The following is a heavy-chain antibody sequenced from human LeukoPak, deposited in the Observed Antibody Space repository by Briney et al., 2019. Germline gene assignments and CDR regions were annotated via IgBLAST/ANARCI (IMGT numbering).Heavy chain of an antibody. CDR3: ARSERRLDISHYYYPMDV. Sequence: ASVKVSCKASGYTFTDYYIHLVRQAPGQALEWMGWINPNGGDTKYPQNFQDRVTMTRDTSTTTAYMDLTRLKSEDTAVYYCARSERRLDISHYYYPMDVWGQGTTVTVSS. CDR2: INPNGGDT. J-gene: IGHJ6*02. D-gene: IGHD1-1*01. CDR1: GYTFTDYY. V-gene: IGHV1-2*02.